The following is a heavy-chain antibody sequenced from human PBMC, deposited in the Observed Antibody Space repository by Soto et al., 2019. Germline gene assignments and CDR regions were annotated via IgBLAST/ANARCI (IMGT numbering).Heavy chain of an antibody. Sequence: SATLPLTCTVSCRSISSYYWSWIGQPPGPGLEWIGYFYYSGSTNYNPSLKSRVTISVDTSKNQFSLKLSSVTAADTAVYYCARDSHPYYYDSSGYYIDAFDIWGQGTMVT. CDR2: FYYSGST. D-gene: IGHD3-22*01. CDR1: CRSISSYY. CDR3: ARDSHPYYYDSSGYYIDAFDI. J-gene: IGHJ3*02. V-gene: IGHV4-59*01.